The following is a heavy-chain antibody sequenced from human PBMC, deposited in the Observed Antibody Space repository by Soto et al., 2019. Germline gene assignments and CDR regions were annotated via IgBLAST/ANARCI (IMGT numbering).Heavy chain of an antibody. CDR3: PRDGTSYYYDSSGYYASGWFDP. CDR1: GGTFSSYA. Sequence: QVQLVQSGAEVKKPGSSVKVSCKASGGTFSSYAISWVRQAPGQGLEWRGGFIPIFGTANSAQKFQGRVTITADKSTSTAYMELSSLRSEDTAVYYCPRDGTSYYYDSSGYYASGWFDPWGQGPLVTVSS. D-gene: IGHD3-22*01. CDR2: FIPIFGTA. V-gene: IGHV1-69*06. J-gene: IGHJ5*02.